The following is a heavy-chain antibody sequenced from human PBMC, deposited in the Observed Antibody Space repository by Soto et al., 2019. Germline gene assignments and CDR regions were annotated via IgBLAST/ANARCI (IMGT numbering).Heavy chain of an antibody. D-gene: IGHD3-16*01. J-gene: IGHJ4*02. CDR3: ARHGSPGGILAIIDY. Sequence: SETLSLTCAVSCVSISSGGYSWSWIRQPPGKGLEGIGYIYHSGSIYYNPSLKSRVTISVDRSKNQFSLKLSSVTAADTAVYYCARHGSPGGILAIIDYWGQGTLVTVPQ. CDR2: IYHSGSI. CDR1: CVSISSGGYS. V-gene: IGHV4-30-2*01.